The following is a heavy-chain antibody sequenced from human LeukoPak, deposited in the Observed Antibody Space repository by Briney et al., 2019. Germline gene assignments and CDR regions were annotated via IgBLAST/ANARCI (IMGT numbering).Heavy chain of an antibody. Sequence: KTSETLSLTCTVSGGSVSSTEFYWGWIRQPPGKGLQWIGNIYYTGSTYCNPSLNSRVTMSVDTSQNQISLKMTSVTAADTAVYYCARLSKGRYFDYIFDYWGQGTLVTVSS. CDR3: ARLSKGRYFDYIFDY. CDR1: GGSVSSTEFY. CDR2: IYYTGST. J-gene: IGHJ4*02. D-gene: IGHD3-9*01. V-gene: IGHV4-39*01.